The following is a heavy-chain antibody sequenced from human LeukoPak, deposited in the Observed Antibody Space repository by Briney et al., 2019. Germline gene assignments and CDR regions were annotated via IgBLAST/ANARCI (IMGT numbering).Heavy chain of an antibody. CDR1: GGSFSGYY. Sequence: SGTLSLTCAVYGGSFSGYYWGWIRQPPGKGLEWIGSIYRTGSTDYNPSLKSRVTISVDTSKNLFSLNLTSVTAADTAVYFCAREIHYDSSGQRTLHAFDMWGQGTMVTVSS. V-gene: IGHV4-34*11. CDR2: IYRTGST. CDR3: AREIHYDSSGQRTLHAFDM. D-gene: IGHD3-22*01. J-gene: IGHJ3*02.